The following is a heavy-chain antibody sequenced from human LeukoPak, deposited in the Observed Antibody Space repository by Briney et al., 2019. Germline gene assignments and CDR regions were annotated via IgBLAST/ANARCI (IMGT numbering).Heavy chain of an antibody. CDR1: GGTFSSYA. J-gene: IGHJ4*02. CDR2: IIPIFGTA. CDR3: ASGIAAAGTAGSVN. D-gene: IGHD6-13*01. Sequence: GASVKVSCKASGGTFSSYAISWVRQAPGQGLEWMGGIIPIFGTANYAQKFQGRVTITADESTSTAYMELSSLRSEDTAVYYCASGIAAAGTAGSVNWGQGTLVTVSS. V-gene: IGHV1-69*13.